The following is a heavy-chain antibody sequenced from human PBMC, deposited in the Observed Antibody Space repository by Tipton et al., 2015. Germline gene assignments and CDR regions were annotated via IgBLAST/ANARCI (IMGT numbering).Heavy chain of an antibody. J-gene: IGHJ6*02. D-gene: IGHD4-17*01. CDR3: ASGHGDYVNGMDV. CDR1: GYSITSHYY. V-gene: IGHV4-38-2*01. CDR2: IYHTGNT. Sequence: TLSLTCAVSGYSITSHYYWAYIRQPPGQGLEWIGSIYHTGNTYYNPALKSRLTLSIDTSKNQFSLSLASVTASDTAVYYCASGHGDYVNGMDVWGQGTTVTVSS.